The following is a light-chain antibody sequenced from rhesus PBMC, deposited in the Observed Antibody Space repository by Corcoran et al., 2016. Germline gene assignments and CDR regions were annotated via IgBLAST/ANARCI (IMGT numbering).Light chain of an antibody. J-gene: IGKJ1*01. CDR1: QGITND. CDR2: EAS. CDR3: QHDYSTPWT. Sequence: DIQMTQSPSSLSASVGDRVTITCRASQGITNDLAWYQQKPGETPKPLIYEASSLQSGIPSRFSGSGSGTDFTLTISSLQSEEFATYYCQHDYSTPWTFGQGTKVEIK. V-gene: IGKV1-25*01.